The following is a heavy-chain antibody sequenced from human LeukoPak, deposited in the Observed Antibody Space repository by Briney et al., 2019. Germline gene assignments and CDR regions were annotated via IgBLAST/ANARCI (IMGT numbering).Heavy chain of an antibody. D-gene: IGHD1-1*01. J-gene: IGHJ6*03. Sequence: GEALMISCRGSGCCITSYWYIRWRQLPPKELLELVLVIPGGCGTYYGHSVQGRVTISRDNSKNTLYLQMNSLRAEDTAVYYCAREGFERGPLPTYYYYYYYMDVWGKGTTVTVSS. CDR3: AREGFERGPLPTYYYYYYYMDV. CDR1: GCCITSYWY. V-gene: IGHV3-53*01. CDR2: IPGGCGT.